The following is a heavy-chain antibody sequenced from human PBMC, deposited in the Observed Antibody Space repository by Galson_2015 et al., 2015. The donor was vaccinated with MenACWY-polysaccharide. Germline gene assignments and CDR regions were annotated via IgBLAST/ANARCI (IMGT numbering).Heavy chain of an antibody. CDR2: IKNDGRRA. Sequence: SMRLSGAAYGFTGRTYRRRWVRQAPGTRLVWVSRIKNDGRRANHADSVKGRATISRDNAKNTLYLQMNSLRAEDTALYYCARGYSAYDWGQGTLVTVSA. J-gene: IGHJ4*02. CDR1: GFTGRTYR. V-gene: IGHV3-74*01. D-gene: IGHD5-12*01. CDR3: ARGYSAYD.